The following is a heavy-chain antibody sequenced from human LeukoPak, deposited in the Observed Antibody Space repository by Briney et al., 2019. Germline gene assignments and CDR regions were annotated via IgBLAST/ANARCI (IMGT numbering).Heavy chain of an antibody. CDR2: INSDGSST. CDR3: ARDREHGGYYYGMDV. V-gene: IGHV3-74*01. J-gene: IGHJ6*02. CDR1: GFTFSSYW. Sequence: GGSLRLSCAASGFTFSSYWMHWVRQAPGKGLVWVSRINSDGSSTSYAGSVKGRFTISRDNAKNTLYLQMNSLRAEDTAVYYCARDREHGGYYYGMDVWGQGTTVTVSS. D-gene: IGHD3-16*01.